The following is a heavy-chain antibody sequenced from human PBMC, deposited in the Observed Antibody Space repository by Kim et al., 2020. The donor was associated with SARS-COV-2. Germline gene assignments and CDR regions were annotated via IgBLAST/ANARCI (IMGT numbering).Heavy chain of an antibody. Sequence: GESLKISCKGSGYSFTSYWIGWVRQMPGKGLEWMGIIYPGDSDTRYSPSFQGQVTISADKSISTAYLQWSSLKASDTAMYYCARVADYFGVVIMYNWFDPWGQGTLVTVSS. CDR3: ARVADYFGVVIMYNWFDP. CDR2: IYPGDSDT. J-gene: IGHJ5*02. V-gene: IGHV5-51*01. D-gene: IGHD3-3*01. CDR1: GYSFTSYW.